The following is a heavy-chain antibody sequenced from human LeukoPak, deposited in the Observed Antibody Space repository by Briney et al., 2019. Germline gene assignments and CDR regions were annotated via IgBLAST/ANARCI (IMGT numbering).Heavy chain of an antibody. V-gene: IGHV3-48*02. Sequence: GGSLRLSCAASGFTFSSYSMTWVRQAPGKGLEWVSYISSSSSTIYYADSVKGRFTISRDNAKNSLYLQMNSLRDEDTAVYYCARDETYYVFWSGYGYWGQGTLVTVSS. J-gene: IGHJ4*02. CDR1: GFTFSSYS. D-gene: IGHD3-3*01. CDR2: ISSSSSTI. CDR3: ARDETYYVFWSGYGY.